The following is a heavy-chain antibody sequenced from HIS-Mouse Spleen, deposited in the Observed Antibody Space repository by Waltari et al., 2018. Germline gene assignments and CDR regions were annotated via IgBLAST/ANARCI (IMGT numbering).Heavy chain of an antibody. V-gene: IGHV3-30-3*01. D-gene: IGHD6-19*01. J-gene: IGHJ3*02. CDR1: GSIFGSLA. Sequence: QVQLVESGGGGVLPGGSLGRSCGAAGSIFGSLAMPWVRQAPGKGLEWVAVISYDGSNKYYADSGKGRFTISRDNSKNTLYLQMNSLRAEDTAVYYCARVNGIAVAGTDAFDIWGQGTMVTVSS. CDR3: ARVNGIAVAGTDAFDI. CDR2: ISYDGSNK.